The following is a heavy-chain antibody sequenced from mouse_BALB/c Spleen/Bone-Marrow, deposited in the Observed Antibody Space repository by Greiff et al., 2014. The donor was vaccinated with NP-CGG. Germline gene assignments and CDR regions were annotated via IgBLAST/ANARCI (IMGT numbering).Heavy chain of an antibody. CDR2: ISSGGGYT. V-gene: IGHV5-6*01. J-gene: IGHJ3*01. Sequence: VQLKESGGDLVKPGGSLKLSCAASGFTFSSYGMSWVRQTPDKRLEWVATISSGGGYTYYPDSVKGRFTISRDNAKNTLYLQLSSLKSEDTAMYYCARQGNDYAAWFAYWGQGTLVTVSA. D-gene: IGHD2-4*01. CDR1: GFTFSSYG. CDR3: ARQGNDYAAWFAY.